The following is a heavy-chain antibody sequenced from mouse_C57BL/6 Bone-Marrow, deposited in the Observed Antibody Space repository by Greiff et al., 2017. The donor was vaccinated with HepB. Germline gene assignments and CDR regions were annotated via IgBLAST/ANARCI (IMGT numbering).Heavy chain of an antibody. J-gene: IGHJ3*01. CDR3: ARHGAYYSPWFAY. CDR2: INPYNGDT. D-gene: IGHD2-12*01. Sequence: EVKLMESGPELVKPGASVKISCKASGYSFTGYFMNWVKKSHGKSLEWIGRINPYNGDTFYNQKFKGKATLTVNKSSSTAHLELLRLTSEDFAVYYCARHGAYYSPWFAYWGQGTLVTVSA. V-gene: IGHV1-37*01. CDR1: GYSFTGYF.